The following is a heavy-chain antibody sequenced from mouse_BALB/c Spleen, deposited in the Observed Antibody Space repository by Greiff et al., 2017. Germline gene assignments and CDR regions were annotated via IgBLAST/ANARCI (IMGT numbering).Heavy chain of an antibody. V-gene: IGHV5-6-5*01. Sequence: EVKLVESGGGLVKPGGSLKLSCAASGFTFSSYAMSWVRQTPEKRLEWVASISSGGSTYYPDSVKGRFTISRDNARNILYLQMSSLRSEDTAMYYCARPPSTMITTAFAYWGQGTLVTVSA. CDR3: ARPPSTMITTAFAY. CDR1: GFTFSSYA. J-gene: IGHJ3*01. D-gene: IGHD2-4*01. CDR2: ISSGGST.